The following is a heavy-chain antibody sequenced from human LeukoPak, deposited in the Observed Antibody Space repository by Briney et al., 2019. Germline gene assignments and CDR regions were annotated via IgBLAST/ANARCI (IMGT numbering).Heavy chain of an antibody. CDR1: GFTFSSYN. J-gene: IGHJ4*02. V-gene: IGHV3-48*01. CDR2: ISSSGSTI. D-gene: IGHD4-17*01. Sequence: GGSLRLSCAASGFTFSSYNMNWVRQAPGKGLEGVSYISSSGSTIYYADSVKGRFTISRDNSKNTLYLQMNSLRAEDTAVYYCGKVTVTTYRYFDYWGQGTLVTVSS. CDR3: GKVTVTTYRYFDY.